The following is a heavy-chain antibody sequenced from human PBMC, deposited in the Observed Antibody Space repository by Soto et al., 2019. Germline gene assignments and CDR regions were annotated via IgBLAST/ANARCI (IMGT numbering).Heavy chain of an antibody. Sequence: QVQLVQSGAEVKKPGSSVKVSCKASGGTFSSYTISWVRQAPGQELEWMGRIIPILGIANYAQKFQGRVTITADKSTSTAYMELSSLRSEDTAVYYCAREREWFGELWSPSWFDPWGQGTLVTVSS. D-gene: IGHD3-10*01. CDR2: IIPILGIA. CDR3: AREREWFGELWSPSWFDP. CDR1: GGTFSSYT. V-gene: IGHV1-69*08. J-gene: IGHJ5*02.